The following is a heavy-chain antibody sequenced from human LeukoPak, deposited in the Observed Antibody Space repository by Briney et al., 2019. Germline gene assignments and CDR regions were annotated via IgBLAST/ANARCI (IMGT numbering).Heavy chain of an antibody. D-gene: IGHD6-6*01. Sequence: GGSLRLSCAASGFTFSSYSMNWVRQAPGKGLEWVSSISSRSSYIYFADSVKGRFTISRDNAKNSLYLQMNSLRAEDTAVYYCARDLGYSSSPHFDYWGQGTLVTVSS. J-gene: IGHJ4*02. CDR3: ARDLGYSSSPHFDY. CDR2: ISSRSSYI. V-gene: IGHV3-21*01. CDR1: GFTFSSYS.